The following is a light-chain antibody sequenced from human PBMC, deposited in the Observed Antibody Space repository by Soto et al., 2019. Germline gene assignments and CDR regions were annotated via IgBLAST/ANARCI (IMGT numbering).Light chain of an antibody. CDR3: ATWDDTLNGRV. J-gene: IGLJ3*02. CDR1: KSNIGSNY. V-gene: IGLV1-47*02. Sequence: QAVVTQPPSVSGTPGQRVTISCSGTKSNIGSNYVYWYQQFPGTAPKLLIYSSNQRPSGVPDRFSGSKSGTSASLAITGLRSEDEADYFCATWDDTLNGRVFGGGTKLTVL. CDR2: SSN.